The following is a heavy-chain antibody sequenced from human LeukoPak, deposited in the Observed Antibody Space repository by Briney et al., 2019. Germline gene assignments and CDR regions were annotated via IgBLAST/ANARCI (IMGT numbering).Heavy chain of an antibody. CDR3: AKDMDNWNCGFDY. J-gene: IGHJ4*02. V-gene: IGHV3-30*18. CDR2: ISYDGSNK. D-gene: IGHD1-20*01. Sequence: PGGSPRLSCAASGFTFSSYGMHWVRQAPGKGLEWVAVISYDGSNKYYADSVKGRFTISRDNSKNTLYLQMNSLRAEDTAVYYCAKDMDNWNCGFDYWGQGTLVTVSS. CDR1: GFTFSSYG.